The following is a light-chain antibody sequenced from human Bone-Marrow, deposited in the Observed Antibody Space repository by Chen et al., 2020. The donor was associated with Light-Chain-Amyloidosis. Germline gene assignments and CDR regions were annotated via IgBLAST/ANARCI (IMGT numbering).Light chain of an antibody. J-gene: IGKJ5*01. CDR2: WAS. Sequence: IEMTQSPDSLGVSLGERATINCKSNRTLLSIYNNKNHLAWYLQMPGQPPELLISWASSRTSGVPDRFSGSGSGTDFTLTITDLQPEDVAVYHCQQYYSTPTFGQGTRLDIK. V-gene: IGKV4-1*01. CDR3: QQYYSTPT. CDR1: RTLLSIYNNKNH.